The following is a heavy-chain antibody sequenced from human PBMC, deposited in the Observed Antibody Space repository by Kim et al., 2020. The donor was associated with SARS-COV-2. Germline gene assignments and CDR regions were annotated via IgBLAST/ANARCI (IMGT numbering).Heavy chain of an antibody. CDR3: ARDRMGYCRGGSCYYDY. V-gene: IGHV3-23*01. J-gene: IGHJ4*03. D-gene: IGHD2-15*01. Sequence: VKGRVTISRDNAKNTLYLQMNSLRAEDTAVYYCARDRMGYCRGGSCYYDYRGQGTLVTVSS.